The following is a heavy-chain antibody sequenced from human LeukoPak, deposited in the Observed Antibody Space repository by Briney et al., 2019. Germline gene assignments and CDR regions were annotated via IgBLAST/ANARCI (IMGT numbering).Heavy chain of an antibody. V-gene: IGHV3-23*01. CDR3: AKGGISVAGLEH. CDR1: GFSFSTSA. J-gene: IGHJ4*02. CDR2: ISGGGDVT. D-gene: IGHD6-19*01. Sequence: GGSLRLSCAASGFSFSTSAMSWVRQAPGKGLEWVSVISGGGDVTYYVDSVKGRFTISRDNSKNMVYMQMNSLRAEDTAVYYCAKGGISVAGLEHWGQGTLVTVSS.